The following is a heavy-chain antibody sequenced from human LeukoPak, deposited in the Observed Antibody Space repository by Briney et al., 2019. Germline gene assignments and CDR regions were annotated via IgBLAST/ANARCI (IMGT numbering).Heavy chain of an antibody. V-gene: IGHV3-23*01. CDR1: GFTFSSYA. Sequence: GGSLRLSCAASGFTFSSYAMSWVRQAPGKGLEWVSAISGSGGSTYYADSVKGRFTIFRDNSKNTLFLQMNSLRAEDTAVYYCAKRQAYSGSYIDFWGQGTLVTVSS. J-gene: IGHJ4*02. CDR3: AKRQAYSGSYIDF. D-gene: IGHD6-13*01. CDR2: ISGSGGST.